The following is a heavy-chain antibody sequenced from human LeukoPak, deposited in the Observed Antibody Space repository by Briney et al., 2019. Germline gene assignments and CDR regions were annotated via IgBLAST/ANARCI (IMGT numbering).Heavy chain of an antibody. CDR2: IIPIFGTA. D-gene: IGHD2-15*01. Sequence: ASVKVSCKASGGTFSSYAISWVRQAPGQGLEWMGRIIPIFGTANYAQKFQGRVTITTDESTSTAYTELSSLRSEDTAVYYCASCSGPYYYYMDVWGKGTSVTVSS. CDR1: GGTFSSYA. J-gene: IGHJ6*03. V-gene: IGHV1-69*05. CDR3: ASCSGPYYYYMDV.